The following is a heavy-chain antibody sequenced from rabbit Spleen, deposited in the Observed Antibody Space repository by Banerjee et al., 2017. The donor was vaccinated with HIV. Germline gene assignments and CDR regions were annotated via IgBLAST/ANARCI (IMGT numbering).Heavy chain of an antibody. D-gene: IGHD7-1*01. CDR3: ARDLTGAIGWNFGR. Sequence: QSLEESGGGLVQPEGSLTLTCKASGFSFSNKAVMCWVRQAPGKGLEWIACINTITGKAVYASWAKGRFTFSKTSSTTVTLEMTSLTAADTATYFCARDLTGAIGWNFGRWGQGTLVTVS. CDR2: INTITGKA. CDR1: GFSFSNKAV. J-gene: IGHJ3*01. V-gene: IGHV1S40*01.